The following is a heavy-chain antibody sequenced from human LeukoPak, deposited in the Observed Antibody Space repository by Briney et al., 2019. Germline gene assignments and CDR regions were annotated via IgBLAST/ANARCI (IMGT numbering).Heavy chain of an antibody. CDR1: GYTFTGYY. J-gene: IGHJ6*02. CDR3: AAALATIPYYYYYYGMDV. Sequence: APVKVSCKASGYTFTGYYMHWVRQAPGQGLEWMGWINPNSGGTNYAQKFQGRVTMTRDTSISTAYMELSRLGSDDTAVYYCAAALATIPYYYYYYGMDVWGQGTTVTVSS. V-gene: IGHV1-2*02. CDR2: INPNSGGT. D-gene: IGHD5-12*01.